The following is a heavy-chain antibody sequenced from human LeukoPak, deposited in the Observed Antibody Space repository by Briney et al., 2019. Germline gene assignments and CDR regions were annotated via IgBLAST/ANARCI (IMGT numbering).Heavy chain of an antibody. Sequence: SETLSLTCTVSGGSISSGDYYWSWIRQPPGKGLEWIGYIYYSGSTYYNPSLKSRVTISVDTSKNQFSLKLSSVTAADTAVYYCARGPPSSSWFPTPFFDYWGQGTPVTVSS. CDR1: GGSISSGDYY. V-gene: IGHV4-30-4*01. D-gene: IGHD6-13*01. CDR2: IYYSGST. J-gene: IGHJ4*02. CDR3: ARGPPSSSWFPTPFFDY.